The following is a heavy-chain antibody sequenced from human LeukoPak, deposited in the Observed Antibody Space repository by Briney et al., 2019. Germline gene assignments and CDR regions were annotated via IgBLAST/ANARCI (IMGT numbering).Heavy chain of an antibody. Sequence: GGSLRLSCAASGFTFSGSALHWVRQAPGKGLEWVAVISYDGSNKYYADSVKGRFTISRDNSKSTLYLQMNSLRAEDTAVYYCAKDAGYYDSSGYYYYFDYWGQGTLVTVSS. CDR3: AKDAGYYDSSGYYYYFDY. V-gene: IGHV3-30*04. D-gene: IGHD3-22*01. CDR2: ISYDGSNK. CDR1: GFTFSGSA. J-gene: IGHJ4*02.